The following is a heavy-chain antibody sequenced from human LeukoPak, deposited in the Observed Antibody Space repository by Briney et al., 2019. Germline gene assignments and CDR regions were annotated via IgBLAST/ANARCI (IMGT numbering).Heavy chain of an antibody. CDR3: ARARTYSSLLEWFDY. Sequence: PSETLSLTCTVSGGSISSGSYYWGWVRQPAGTGLEWIGRIYTSGSTNYNPSLKSRVTISVDTSKNQFSLKLSSVTAADTAVYYCARARTYSSLLEWFDYWGQGTLVTVSS. V-gene: IGHV4-61*02. CDR2: IYTSGST. CDR1: GGSISSGSYY. J-gene: IGHJ4*02. D-gene: IGHD3-3*01.